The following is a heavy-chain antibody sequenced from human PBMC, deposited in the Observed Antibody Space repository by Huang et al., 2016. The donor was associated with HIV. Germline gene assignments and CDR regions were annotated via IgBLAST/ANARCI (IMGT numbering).Heavy chain of an antibody. CDR1: TFTFGAYW. CDR3: ATKTAGMDI. J-gene: IGHJ6*02. V-gene: IGHV3-7*01. Sequence: VESGGRSVQPGGSIRLSCVGSTFTFGAYWMSWVSQAPGKGLEWVANIKQDETEKYYVDSVKGRFNIARDNAKKVLFLEMDALRVEDTAIYFCATKTAGMDIWGQGTTVSVSS. CDR2: IKQDETEK.